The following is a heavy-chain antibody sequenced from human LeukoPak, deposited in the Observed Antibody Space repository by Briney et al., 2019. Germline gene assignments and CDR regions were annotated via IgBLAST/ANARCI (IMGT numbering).Heavy chain of an antibody. CDR2: IKSKTDGGTT. J-gene: IGHJ4*02. D-gene: IGHD6-19*01. V-gene: IGHV3-15*07. Sequence: GGSLRLSCAASGFTFSNAWMNWVRQAPGKGLEWVGRIKSKTDGGTTDYAAPVKGRFTISRDDSKNTLYLQMNSLKTEDTAVHYCTTGGGAVVGWASDYWGQGTLVTVSS. CDR3: TTGGGAVVGWASDY. CDR1: GFTFSNAW.